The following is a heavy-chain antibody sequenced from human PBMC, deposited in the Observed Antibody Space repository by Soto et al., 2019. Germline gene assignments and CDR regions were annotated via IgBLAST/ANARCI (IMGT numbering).Heavy chain of an antibody. D-gene: IGHD3-16*01. CDR3: ARGRTHRRLSVWFDP. CDR1: GYTFSSYD. J-gene: IGHJ5*02. V-gene: IGHV1-8*01. CDR2: MNPNSGNT. Sequence: GASVKVSCKASGYTFSSYDINWVRQATGQGLEWMGWMNPNSGNTGYAQKFQGRVTMTRNTSISTAYMELGSLRSEDTAVYYCARGRTHRRLSVWFDPWGQGTLVTVSS.